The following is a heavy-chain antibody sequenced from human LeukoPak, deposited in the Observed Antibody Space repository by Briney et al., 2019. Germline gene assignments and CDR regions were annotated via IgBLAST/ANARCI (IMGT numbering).Heavy chain of an antibody. CDR2: INHSGST. CDR1: GGSFSGYY. CDR3: ARGNRGTTPVLGYYYYMDV. V-gene: IGHV4-34*01. D-gene: IGHD1-7*01. J-gene: IGHJ6*03. Sequence: KPSETLSLTCAVYGGSFSGYYWSWIRQPPGKGLEWIGEINHSGSTNYNPSLKSRVTISVDTSKNQFSLKLSSVTAADTAVYYCARGNRGTTPVLGYYYYMDVWGKGTTVTVSS.